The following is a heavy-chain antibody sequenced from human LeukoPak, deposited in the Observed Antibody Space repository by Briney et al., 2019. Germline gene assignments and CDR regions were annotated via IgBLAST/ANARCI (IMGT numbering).Heavy chain of an antibody. CDR3: AADRGITIFGVVIHDNWFDP. D-gene: IGHD3-3*01. CDR1: GFTFTSSA. V-gene: IGHV1-58*01. CDR2: IVVGSGNT. J-gene: IGHJ5*02. Sequence: SVKVSCKASGFTFTSSAVQWVRQARGQRLEWIGWIVVGSGNTNYAQKFQERVTITRDMSTSTAYMELSSLRSEDTAVYYCAADRGITIFGVVIHDNWFDPWGQGTLVTASS.